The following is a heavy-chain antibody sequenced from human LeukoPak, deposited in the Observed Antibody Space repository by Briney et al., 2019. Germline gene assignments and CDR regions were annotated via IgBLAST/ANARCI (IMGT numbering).Heavy chain of an antibody. J-gene: IGHJ4*02. V-gene: IGHV1-2*02. D-gene: IGHD1-7*01. CDR2: INPNTGDT. Sequence: ASVKVSCKASGYTFTSYYMHWVRQAPGQGLEWMGWINPNTGDTNYAQKFQGRVTMTRDTSISTAYMELSGLRSDDTAVYYCARVAQVNYAYYFDYWGQGTLVTVSS. CDR1: GYTFTSYY. CDR3: ARVAQVNYAYYFDY.